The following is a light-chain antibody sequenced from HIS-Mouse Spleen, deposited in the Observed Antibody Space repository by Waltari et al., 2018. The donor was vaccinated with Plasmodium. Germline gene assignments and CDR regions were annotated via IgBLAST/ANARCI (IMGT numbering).Light chain of an antibody. Sequence: DIVMTQSPDSLAVSLGERATINCKSSQSVLYSSNNKNYLAWYQQKPGQPPKLLIYWASTRESGVPDRFSGSGSGTDITLTISGLQAEDVAVYYCQQYYSTPPTFGGGTKVEIK. J-gene: IGKJ4*01. CDR3: QQYYSTPPT. V-gene: IGKV4-1*01. CDR1: QSVLYSSNNKNY. CDR2: WAS.